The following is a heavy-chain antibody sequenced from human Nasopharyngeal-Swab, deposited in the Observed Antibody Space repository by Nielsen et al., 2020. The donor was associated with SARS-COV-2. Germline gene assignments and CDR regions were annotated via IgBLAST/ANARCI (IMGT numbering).Heavy chain of an antibody. D-gene: IGHD4-17*01. CDR3: ARGSTVTTFYYYYYGMDV. CDR2: INHSGST. Sequence: SQTLSLTCAVYGGSFSGYYWSWIRQPPGKGLEWIGEINHSGSTNYNPSLKSRVTISVDTSKNHFSLKLSSVTAADTAVYYCARGSTVTTFYYYYYGMDVWGQGTTVTVSS. J-gene: IGHJ6*02. V-gene: IGHV4-34*01. CDR1: GGSFSGYY.